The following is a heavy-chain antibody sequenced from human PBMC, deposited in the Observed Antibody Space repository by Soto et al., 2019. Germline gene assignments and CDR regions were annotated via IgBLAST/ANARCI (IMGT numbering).Heavy chain of an antibody. V-gene: IGHV4-59*01. CDR1: GGSISSYY. CDR3: ARVKREVVRPSAFDY. CDR2: IYYSGST. J-gene: IGHJ4*02. D-gene: IGHD2-2*01. Sequence: SETLSLTCTVSGGSISSYYWSWIRQPPGKGLEWIGYIYYSGSTNYNPSLKSRVTISVDTSKNQFSLKLSSVTAADTAVYYCARVKREVVRPSAFDYWGQGTLVTVSS.